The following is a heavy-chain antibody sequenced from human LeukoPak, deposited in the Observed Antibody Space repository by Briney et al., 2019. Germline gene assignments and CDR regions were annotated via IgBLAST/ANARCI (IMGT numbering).Heavy chain of an antibody. CDR3: AGSMTIHEFIFTP. D-gene: IGHD3-3*01. CDR1: GGSISSSSYY. Sequence: PSETLSLTCTVTGGSISSSSYYWGWIRQPPGKGLEWIGSIYYSGSTYYNPSLKSRVTISVDTSKNQFSLKLSSVTAADTAVYYCAGSMTIHEFIFTPWGQGTLVTVSS. J-gene: IGHJ5*02. CDR2: IYYSGST. V-gene: IGHV4-39*01.